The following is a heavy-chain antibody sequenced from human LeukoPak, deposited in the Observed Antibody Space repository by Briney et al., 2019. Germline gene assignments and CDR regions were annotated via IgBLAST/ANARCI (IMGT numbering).Heavy chain of an antibody. CDR3: ARSLEYCGGDCYSNWGY. V-gene: IGHV3-23*01. D-gene: IGHD2-21*02. J-gene: IGHJ4*02. CDR1: GFTFSSYG. Sequence: PGRSLRLSCAASGFTFSSYGMHWVRQAPGKGLEWLSAISGSGGNTYYADSVKGRFTISRDNSKNTLYLQMNSQRAEDTAVYYCARSLEYCGGDCYSNWGYWGQGTLVTVSP. CDR2: ISGSGGNT.